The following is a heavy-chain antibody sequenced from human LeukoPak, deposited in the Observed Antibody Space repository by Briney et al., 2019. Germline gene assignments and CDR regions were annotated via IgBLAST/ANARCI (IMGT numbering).Heavy chain of an antibody. Sequence: SETLSLTCTVSGGLISRIEYYWSWIRQSPVKGLEWLGHIYHTGTTLYSPHLNNRLSVSVDSSRNQFSLTLNSVTAADTAVYYCARDSEGSWYYYGMDVWGQGTTVTVSS. CDR2: IYHTGTT. D-gene: IGHD6-13*01. J-gene: IGHJ6*02. CDR1: GGLISRIEYY. CDR3: ARDSEGSWYYYGMDV. V-gene: IGHV4-30-4*01.